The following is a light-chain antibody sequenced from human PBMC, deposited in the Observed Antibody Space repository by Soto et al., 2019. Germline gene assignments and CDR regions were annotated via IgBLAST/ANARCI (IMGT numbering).Light chain of an antibody. J-gene: IGLJ1*01. CDR1: SSDVGGYNY. CDR3: SSYTSSSTRV. Sequence: QSALTQPASVSGSPGQSITISCTGTSSDVGGYNYVSWHQQHPGKAPKLMIYDVSNRPSGVSNRFSGSKSGNTASLTISGRQAEDEADYYGSSYTSSSTRVFGTGTKLTVL. V-gene: IGLV2-14*01. CDR2: DVS.